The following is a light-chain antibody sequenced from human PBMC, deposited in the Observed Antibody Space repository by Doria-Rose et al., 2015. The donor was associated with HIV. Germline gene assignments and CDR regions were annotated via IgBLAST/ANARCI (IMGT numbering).Light chain of an antibody. CDR2: DGS. Sequence: TQSPGTLSLSPGERATLSCRASQSFSSTYLAWYQQKPGQAPSLLIHDGSTRATGIPDRFSASGSGTDFTLTINRLEPEDFALYYWHQYGTSWTFGQGTKVEI. V-gene: IGKV3-20*01. CDR3: HQYGTSWT. CDR1: QSFSSTY. J-gene: IGKJ1*01.